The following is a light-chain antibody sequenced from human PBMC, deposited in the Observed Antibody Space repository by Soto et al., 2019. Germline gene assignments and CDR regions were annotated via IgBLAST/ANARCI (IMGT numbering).Light chain of an antibody. V-gene: IGLV2-8*01. CDR2: EVS. J-gene: IGLJ2*01. Sequence: QSALTQPPSASGSPGMSVTLSCSGTDNDVGRYDYVSWYQQHPGKAPKLLIYEVSKRPSGVPDRFSASKSGNTASLTVSGHQGEDEADYYCMSYVGGNSVAFGGGTKLTVL. CDR1: DNDVGRYDY. CDR3: MSYVGGNSVA.